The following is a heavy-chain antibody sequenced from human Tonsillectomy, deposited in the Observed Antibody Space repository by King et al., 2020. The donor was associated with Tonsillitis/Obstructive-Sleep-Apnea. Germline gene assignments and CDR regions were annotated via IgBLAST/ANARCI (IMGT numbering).Heavy chain of an antibody. V-gene: IGHV2-5*02. J-gene: IGHJ4*02. CDR2: IYWDDDE. CDR3: ALSTNTSFHPVFDY. CDR1: GFSLSASGVG. D-gene: IGHD2-2*01. Sequence: TLKESGPTLVKPTQTLTLTCTFSGFSLSASGVGVGWIRQPPGEALEWLTLIYWDDDERYSPSLKSRLTITKDTSKNQVVLTMTNMDPVDTATYYFALSTNTSFHPVFDYWGQGTLVTVSS.